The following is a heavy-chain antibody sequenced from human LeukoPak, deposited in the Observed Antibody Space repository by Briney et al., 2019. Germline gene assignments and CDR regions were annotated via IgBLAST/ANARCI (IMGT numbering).Heavy chain of an antibody. CDR2: INAGNGNT. CDR1: GYTFTSYA. Sequence: GASVKVSCKASGYTFTSYAMHWVRQAPGQRLEWMGWINAGNGNTKYSLKFQGRVTITRDTSASTAYMELSSLRSEDTAVYYCARDILTGYYTHYYYGMDVWGQGTTVTVSS. J-gene: IGHJ6*02. V-gene: IGHV1-3*01. CDR3: ARDILTGYYTHYYYGMDV. D-gene: IGHD3-9*01.